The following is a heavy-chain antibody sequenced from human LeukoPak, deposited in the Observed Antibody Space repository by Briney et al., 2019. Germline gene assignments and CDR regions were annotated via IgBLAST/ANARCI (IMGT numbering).Heavy chain of an antibody. J-gene: IGHJ5*02. V-gene: IGHV3-66*01. CDR1: GFTVSSNY. CDR2: IYSGGST. CDR3: ARGRYCSSTSCYFGEYWFDP. Sequence: GGSLRLSCAASGFTVSSNYMSWVRQAPGKGLEWVSVIYSGGSTYYADSVKGRFTISRDNSKNTLYLQMNSLRAEDTAVYYCARGRYCSSTSCYFGEYWFDPWGQGTLVTVSS. D-gene: IGHD2-2*01.